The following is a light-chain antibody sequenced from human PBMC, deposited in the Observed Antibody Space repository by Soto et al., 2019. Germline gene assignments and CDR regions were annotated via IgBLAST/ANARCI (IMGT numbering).Light chain of an antibody. V-gene: IGKV1-5*03. CDR2: KAS. Sequence: DIEMTQSPFTLSASVGDRVTITCRASQSISANLAWYQQKPGKTPNLLIYKASTLQSGVPSRFSGSGFGTEFPLTVNGLQPDDFATYFCQHYNGYPLTFGGGTKVEIK. CDR3: QHYNGYPLT. J-gene: IGKJ4*01. CDR1: QSISAN.